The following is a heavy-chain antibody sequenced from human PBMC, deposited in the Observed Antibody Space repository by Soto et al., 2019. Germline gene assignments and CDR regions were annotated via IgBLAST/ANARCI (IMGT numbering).Heavy chain of an antibody. CDR3: AKDRLGGNFDY. CDR2: ISGTGGST. J-gene: IGHJ4*02. Sequence: GGSLRLSCAASGFTFNNYAMNWVRQAPGKGLEWVATISGTGGSTYYADSVKGRFTVSRDNSKNTLYLQMNSLRVEDTAVYYCAKDRLGGNFDYWGQGTQVTVSS. CDR1: GFTFNNYA. V-gene: IGHV3-23*01.